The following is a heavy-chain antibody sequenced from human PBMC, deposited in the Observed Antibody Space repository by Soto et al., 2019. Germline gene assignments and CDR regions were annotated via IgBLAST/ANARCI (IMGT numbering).Heavy chain of an antibody. CDR1: GFTFNNYA. J-gene: IGHJ4*02. D-gene: IGHD1-1*01. V-gene: IGHV3-23*01. CDR2: ITDSGGRT. Sequence: PGGSLRISCAASGFTFNNYAMTWVRQAPGKGLEWASTITDSGGRTDYADSVKGRFTISRDNSKSTLYLQMNNLRADDTAIYYCAKLYWNPRYFDYWGQGARVTVSS. CDR3: AKLYWNPRYFDY.